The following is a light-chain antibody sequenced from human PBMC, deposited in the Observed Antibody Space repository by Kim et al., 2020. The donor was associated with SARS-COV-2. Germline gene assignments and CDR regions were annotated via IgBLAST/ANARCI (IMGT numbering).Light chain of an antibody. CDR2: GAS. J-gene: IGKJ2*01. Sequence: VMTQSPGTLSVSPGERVILSCRASQSVTSHLAWYQQKLGQTPRLLIYGASTRATGIPARFSGSGSGTEFTLTISSLQSEDSAIYYCQQYANWPPYTCGQGTKLEI. CDR1: QSVTSH. V-gene: IGKV3-15*01. CDR3: QQYANWPPYT.